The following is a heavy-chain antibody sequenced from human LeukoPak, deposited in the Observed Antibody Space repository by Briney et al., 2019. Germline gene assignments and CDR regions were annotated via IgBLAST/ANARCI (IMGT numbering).Heavy chain of an antibody. Sequence: PGGSLRLSCAASGFTFSSYGMHWVRQAPGKGLEWVAFIRYDGSNKYYADSVKGRFTISRDNSKNTLYLQMNSLRAEDTAVYYCARDLSIAAAGPLDYWGQGTLVTVSS. CDR1: GFTFSSYG. CDR2: IRYDGSNK. V-gene: IGHV3-30*02. J-gene: IGHJ4*02. D-gene: IGHD6-13*01. CDR3: ARDLSIAAAGPLDY.